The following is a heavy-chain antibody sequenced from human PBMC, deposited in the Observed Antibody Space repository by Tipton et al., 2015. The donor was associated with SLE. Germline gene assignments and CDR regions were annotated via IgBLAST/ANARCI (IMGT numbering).Heavy chain of an antibody. V-gene: IGHV3-74*01. D-gene: IGHD1-26*01. Sequence: SLRLSCAASGFSFSTHWMHWARQDPAKGLVWVSRIRGDGSVTRYADSVKGRFTISRDNAKNTLYLQMNSLRAEDTAVYYCARATLGATSGFDYWGQGALVTVSS. CDR1: GFSFSTHW. CDR3: ARATLGATSGFDY. CDR2: IRGDGSVT. J-gene: IGHJ4*02.